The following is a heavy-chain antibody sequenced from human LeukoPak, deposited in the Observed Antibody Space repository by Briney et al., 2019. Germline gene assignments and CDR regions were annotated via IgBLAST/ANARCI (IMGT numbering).Heavy chain of an antibody. D-gene: IGHD3-16*01. Sequence: GASAEVSCRASAHTFTGCYMHWVRQAPGQGLEWMGWINPNTGATNYAQKFQGRVTMTRDTSLSTAYMKLSSLRSDDTAVYYCARLGSSDIWGQGTMVTVSS. CDR1: AHTFTGCY. V-gene: IGHV1-2*02. CDR2: INPNTGAT. CDR3: ARLGSSDI. J-gene: IGHJ3*02.